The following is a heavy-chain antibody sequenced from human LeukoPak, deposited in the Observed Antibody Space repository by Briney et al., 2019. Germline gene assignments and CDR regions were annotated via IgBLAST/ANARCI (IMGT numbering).Heavy chain of an antibody. Sequence: ASVKVSCKASGYTXTNYGISWVRQAPGQGLEWMGWISSYNGNTNSAQKLQGRVTMTTDTSTGTAYMELRSLRSDDTAVYYCARDLGYGSGSYWASNYFDSWGQGTLVTVSS. CDR3: ARDLGYGSGSYWASNYFDS. CDR2: ISSYNGNT. CDR1: GYTXTNYG. V-gene: IGHV1-18*01. D-gene: IGHD3-10*01. J-gene: IGHJ4*02.